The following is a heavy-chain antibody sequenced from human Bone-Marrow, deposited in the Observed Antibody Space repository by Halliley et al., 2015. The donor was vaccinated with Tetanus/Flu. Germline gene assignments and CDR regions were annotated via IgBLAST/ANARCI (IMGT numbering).Heavy chain of an antibody. Sequence: LEWVSYVSTDGRNIYYAESGKGRFTISRDNAKNSLFLNMNSLRAEDTAIYYCAREKMGAASLDYWGQGTLVTVSS. J-gene: IGHJ4*02. CDR3: AREKMGAASLDY. D-gene: IGHD3-16*01. V-gene: IGHV3-48*03. CDR2: VSTDGRNI.